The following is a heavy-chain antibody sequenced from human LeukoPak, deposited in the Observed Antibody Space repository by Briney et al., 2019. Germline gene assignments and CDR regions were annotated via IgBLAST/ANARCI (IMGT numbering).Heavy chain of an antibody. CDR1: GGSINSATYY. J-gene: IGHJ4*02. CDR2: IYSGGNT. Sequence: SETLSLTCTVSGGSINSATYYWGWIRQPPGKGLGWIGNIYSGGNTYYKPSLKSRVTISVDTSKNQFSLKLSSVTAADTAVYYCVRGSTLRHYQYWGQGTLVTVSS. V-gene: IGHV4-39*01. D-gene: IGHD3-16*01. CDR3: VRGSTLRHYQY.